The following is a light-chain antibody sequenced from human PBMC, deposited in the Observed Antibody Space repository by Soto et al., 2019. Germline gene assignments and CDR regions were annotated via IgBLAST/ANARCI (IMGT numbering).Light chain of an antibody. J-gene: IGKJ4*01. CDR2: DVS. Sequence: DIQMTQSPSSLSASVGDRVTISFRASQTISTYLHWYQHKPGRAPRLLISDVSTLQSGVPGRFRGSGSETEFTLTITYLQPEDFATYYCQQGYTIHALTFGGGIKVDI. CDR3: QQGYTIHALT. V-gene: IGKV1-39*01. CDR1: QTISTY.